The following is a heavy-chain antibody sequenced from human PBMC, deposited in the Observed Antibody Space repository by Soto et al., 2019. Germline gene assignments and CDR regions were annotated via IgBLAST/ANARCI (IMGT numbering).Heavy chain of an antibody. V-gene: IGHV4-39*01. Sequence: QLQLQVSGPGLVKPSETLSLTCTVSGDSITSSSYYWVWVRQPPGRGLEWIATIYYDGTTYHNPSLRIRLTIXXAXSXXQVSLKLNSVTAADTAISYGAKRAPCRGVDYGLDVWGQGDTVIVSS. D-gene: IGHD3-10*01. CDR3: AKRAPCRGVDYGLDV. J-gene: IGHJ6*02. CDR2: IYYDGTT. CDR1: GDSITSSSYY.